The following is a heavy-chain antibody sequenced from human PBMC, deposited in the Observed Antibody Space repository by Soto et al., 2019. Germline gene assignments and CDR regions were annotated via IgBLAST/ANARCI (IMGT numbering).Heavy chain of an antibody. J-gene: IGHJ6*02. CDR1: GFTVSSNY. CDR2: IYSGGST. CDR3: ARDGYSSSSLVDYYYGMDV. V-gene: IGHV3-53*01. D-gene: IGHD6-6*01. Sequence: EVQLVESGGGLIQPGVSLRLSCAASGFTVSSNYMSWVRQAPGKGLEWVSDIYSGGSTYYADSVKGRFTISRDNSKNTLYLQMNSLRAEDTAVYYCARDGYSSSSLVDYYYGMDVWGQGTTVIVSS.